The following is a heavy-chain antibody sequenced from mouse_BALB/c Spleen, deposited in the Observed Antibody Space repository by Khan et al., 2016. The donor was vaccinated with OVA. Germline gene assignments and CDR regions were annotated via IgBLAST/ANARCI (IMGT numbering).Heavy chain of an antibody. CDR3: ARGNYYGRSCDAMDY. V-gene: IGHV1S41*01. Sequence: DLVKPGASVKLSCKASGYTFTSYWINWIKQRPGQGLEWIGRIGPGSSNAYYNDMFKDKATLTVDTSSNTAYILLSSLSSEDSAVYVCARGNYYGRSCDAMDYWGQGTSVTVSA. CDR1: GYTFTSYW. D-gene: IGHD1-1*01. CDR2: IGPGSSNA. J-gene: IGHJ4*01.